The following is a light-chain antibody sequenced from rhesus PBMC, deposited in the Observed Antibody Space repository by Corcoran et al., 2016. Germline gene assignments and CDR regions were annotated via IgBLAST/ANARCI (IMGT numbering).Light chain of an antibody. CDR2: AAS. CDR3: QQHNSFPPT. Sequence: DIQMTQSPSSLSASVGDRVTITCQASQGVGTWLTWYQQKLGKAPKLLIYAASNLQSGVPSRFSGSGSGTDFTLTISSLQPEDFATYYWQQHNSFPPTFGGGTKVEIK. V-gene: IGKV1-33*02. CDR1: QGVGTW. J-gene: IGKJ4*01.